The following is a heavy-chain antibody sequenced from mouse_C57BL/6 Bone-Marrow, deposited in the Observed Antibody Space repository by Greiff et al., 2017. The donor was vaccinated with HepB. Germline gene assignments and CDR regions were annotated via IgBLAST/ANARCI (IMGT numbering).Heavy chain of an antibody. J-gene: IGHJ4*01. D-gene: IGHD2-1*01. Sequence: VQLKESGAELVKPGASVKLSCTASGFNIKDYYMHWVKQKTEQGLEWIGRIDPEDGETKYAPKFQGKATITADTSSNTAYLQLSSLTSEDTAVYYCATYGNLYYYAMDYWGQGTSVTVSS. CDR2: IDPEDGET. V-gene: IGHV14-2*01. CDR3: ATYGNLYYYAMDY. CDR1: GFNIKDYY.